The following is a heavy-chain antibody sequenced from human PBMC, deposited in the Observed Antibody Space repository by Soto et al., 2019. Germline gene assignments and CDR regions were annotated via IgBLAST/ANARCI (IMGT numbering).Heavy chain of an antibody. V-gene: IGHV3-30*18. CDR2: ISYDGSNK. CDR1: GFTLSSYG. J-gene: IGHJ4*02. CDR3: AKDHASSIANY. Sequence: PGGSLRLSCAASGFTLSSYGMHWVRQAPGKGLEWVAVISYDGSNKYYADSVKGRFTISRDNSKNTLYLQMNSLRAEDTAVYYCAKDHASSIANYWGQGTLVTVSS. D-gene: IGHD6-6*01.